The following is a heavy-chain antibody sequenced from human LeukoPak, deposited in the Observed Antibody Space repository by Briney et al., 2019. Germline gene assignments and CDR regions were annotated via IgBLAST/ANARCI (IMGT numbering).Heavy chain of an antibody. J-gene: IGHJ6*03. V-gene: IGHV1-69*13. CDR2: IIPIFGTA. Sequence: SVKVSCKASGGTFSSYAISWVRQAPGQGLEWMGGIIPIFGTANYAQKFQGRVTITADESTSTAYMELSSLRSEDTAVYYCARSIAPAAAYYYYMDVWGKGTTVTVSS. D-gene: IGHD2-2*01. CDR3: ARSIAPAAAYYYYMDV. CDR1: GGTFSSYA.